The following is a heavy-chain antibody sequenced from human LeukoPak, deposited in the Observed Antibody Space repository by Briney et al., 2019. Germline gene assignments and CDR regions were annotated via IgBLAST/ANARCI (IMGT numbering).Heavy chain of an antibody. J-gene: IGHJ4*02. D-gene: IGHD3-10*01. CDR1: GFTFSSYG. CDR3: AKLAKYYYGSETYYFFEH. V-gene: IGHV3-7*01. CDR2: IKQDGTEK. Sequence: GGSLRLSCAASGFTFSSYGMSWVRQAPGKGLEWVANIKQDGTEKYYVDSVEGRFTISRDNAKNSLYLQMNSLRVEDTAVYYCAKLAKYYYGSETYYFFEHWGQGTPVTASS.